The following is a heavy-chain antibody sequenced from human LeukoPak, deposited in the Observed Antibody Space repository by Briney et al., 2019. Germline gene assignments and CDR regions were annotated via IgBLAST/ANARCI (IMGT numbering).Heavy chain of an antibody. CDR2: ISISGGSA. V-gene: IGHV3-23*01. CDR1: GFTFSSYA. Sequence: GGSLRLSCAASGFTFSSYAMSWVRRAPGKGLEWVSGISISGGSASYADSVKGRFTISRDNPRNTLFMEMNSLRAEDTALYYCAKDSCPDPAYYDSSAMCYWGQGTLVTVSS. CDR3: AKDSCPDPAYYDSSAMCY. D-gene: IGHD3-22*01. J-gene: IGHJ4*02.